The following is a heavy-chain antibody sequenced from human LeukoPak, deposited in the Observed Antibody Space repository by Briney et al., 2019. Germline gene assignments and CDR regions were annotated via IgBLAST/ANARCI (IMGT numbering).Heavy chain of an antibody. CDR3: ARDPWGQQLVTSDY. CDR1: GGSISSSSYY. D-gene: IGHD6-13*01. Sequence: SETLSLTCTVSGGSISSSSYYWGWIRQPPGKGLEWIGSIYYSGSTYYNPSLKSRVTISVDTSKNQFSLKLSSVTAADTAVYYCARDPWGQQLVTSDYWGQGTLVTVSS. CDR2: IYYSGST. J-gene: IGHJ4*02. V-gene: IGHV4-39*07.